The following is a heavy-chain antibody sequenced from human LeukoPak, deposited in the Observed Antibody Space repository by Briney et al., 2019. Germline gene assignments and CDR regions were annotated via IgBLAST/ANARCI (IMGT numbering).Heavy chain of an antibody. CDR1: GFTFSRYG. D-gene: IGHD1-1*01. Sequence: GGSLRLSCGASGFTFSRYGMHWVRQAPGKGLEWVTYIRKDGSDKYYADSVKGRFTISRDSSKNMVYLQMTSLRAEDTALYYCAKDSNCAFDYWGRGGLVSVSS. CDR3: AKDSNCAFDY. J-gene: IGHJ4*02. V-gene: IGHV3-30*02. CDR2: IRKDGSDK.